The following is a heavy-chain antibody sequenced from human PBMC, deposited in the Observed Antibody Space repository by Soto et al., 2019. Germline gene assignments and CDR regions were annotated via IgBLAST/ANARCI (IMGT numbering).Heavy chain of an antibody. D-gene: IGHD3-10*01. V-gene: IGHV3-11*01. CDR3: ASLAIGTIIRGAPDF. CDR2: ISSGGSSI. Sequence: QVHLVESGGGLVKPGGSLRLSCAASGFTFSDYYMTWIRQAPGKGLEWVSYISSGGSSIYYADSVKGRFTISRDNAKNSLYLEMNSLRAEDTAMYYCASLAIGTIIRGAPDFWGQGTLVTVCS. J-gene: IGHJ4*02. CDR1: GFTFSDYY.